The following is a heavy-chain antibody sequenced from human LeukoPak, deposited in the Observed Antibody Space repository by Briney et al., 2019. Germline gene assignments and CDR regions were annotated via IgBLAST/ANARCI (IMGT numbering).Heavy chain of an antibody. CDR3: ARETIFGVEFDY. Sequence: PSETLSLTCTVSGLSISSYYWSWIRQPAGEGLEWIGRIYTSGSPNYNPSLKSRVTMSVDTSKNQFSLKLSSVTAADTAVYYCARETIFGVEFDYWGQGTLVTVSS. J-gene: IGHJ4*02. CDR1: GLSISSYY. CDR2: IYTSGSP. V-gene: IGHV4-4*07. D-gene: IGHD3-3*01.